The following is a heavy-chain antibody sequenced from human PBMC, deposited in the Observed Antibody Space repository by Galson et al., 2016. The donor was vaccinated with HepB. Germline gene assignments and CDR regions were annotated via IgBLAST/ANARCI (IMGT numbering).Heavy chain of an antibody. Sequence: SVKVSCKASGYTFTTYYLHWVRQAPGQGLEWMGVIYPSGGSTTSAQKFQGRVTMTRDTSTSTVYRELNSLRSEDTAVYYCAREYRGGWFEYWGQGTLVTVSS. V-gene: IGHV1-46*01. CDR3: AREYRGGWFEY. CDR2: IYPSGGST. CDR1: GYTFTTYY. D-gene: IGHD1-26*01. J-gene: IGHJ4*02.